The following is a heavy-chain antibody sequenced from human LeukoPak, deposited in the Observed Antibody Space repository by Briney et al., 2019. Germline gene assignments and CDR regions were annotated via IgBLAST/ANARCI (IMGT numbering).Heavy chain of an antibody. CDR1: GGSINSGSYY. Sequence: PSETLSLTCTVSGGSINSGSYYWGWIRQPPGKGLEWIGSIYYSGSTYYNPSLKSRVTISVDTSKNQFSLKLSSVTAADTAVYSCARHRMYYYDSSGRGVADAFDIWGQGTMVTVSS. D-gene: IGHD3-22*01. V-gene: IGHV4-39*01. J-gene: IGHJ3*02. CDR2: IYYSGST. CDR3: ARHRMYYYDSSGRGVADAFDI.